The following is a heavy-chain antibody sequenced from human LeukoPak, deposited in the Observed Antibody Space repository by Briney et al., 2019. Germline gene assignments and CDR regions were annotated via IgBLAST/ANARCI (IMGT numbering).Heavy chain of an antibody. CDR3: ARGGDYVWGSYRISSWVFDY. D-gene: IGHD3-16*02. CDR1: GGSFSGYY. V-gene: IGHV4-34*01. J-gene: IGHJ4*02. Sequence: SETLSLTCAVHGGSFSGYYWSWIRQPPGKGLEWIGEINHSGSTNYNPSLKSRVTISVDTSKNQFSLKLSSVTAADTAVYYCARGGDYVWGSYRISSWVFDYWGQGTLVTVSS. CDR2: INHSGST.